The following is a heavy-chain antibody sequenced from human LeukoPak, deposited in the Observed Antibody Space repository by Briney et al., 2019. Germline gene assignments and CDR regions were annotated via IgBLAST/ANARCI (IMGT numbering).Heavy chain of an antibody. D-gene: IGHD3-16*01. V-gene: IGHV4-4*09. CDR2: IYTSGST. Sequence: SETLSLTCTVSGGSISGYYWSWIRQPPGKGLEWIGYIYTSGSTNYNPSLKSRVTISVDTSKNQYSLKLSSVTAADTAVYYCARHGDKRGRFDPWGQGTLVTVSS. J-gene: IGHJ5*02. CDR1: GGSISGYY. CDR3: ARHGDKRGRFDP.